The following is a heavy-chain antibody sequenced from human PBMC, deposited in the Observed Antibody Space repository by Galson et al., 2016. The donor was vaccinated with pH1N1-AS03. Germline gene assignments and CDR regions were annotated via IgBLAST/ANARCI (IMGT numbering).Heavy chain of an antibody. CDR3: ARQVRDGYNDYFDY. Sequence: VKKPGESLKISCKTSGYIFTSYWVAWVRHMPGKGLEWMGIIYPGDSDTRYSPSFQGQVTISADRSINTAYLQWSSLMASDTAIYYCARQVRDGYNDYFDYWGQGILVTVSS. D-gene: IGHD5-24*01. J-gene: IGHJ4*02. CDR2: IYPGDSDT. CDR1: GYIFTSYW. V-gene: IGHV5-51*01.